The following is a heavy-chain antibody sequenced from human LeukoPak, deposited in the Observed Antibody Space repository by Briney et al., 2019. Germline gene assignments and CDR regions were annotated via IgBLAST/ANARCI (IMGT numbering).Heavy chain of an antibody. V-gene: IGHV1-69*05. J-gene: IGHJ3*02. D-gene: IGHD6-13*01. CDR1: GGTFSSYA. CDR3: ARKYSSSWSYAFDI. Sequence: SVKVSCKASGGTFSSYAISWVRQAPGQGLEWMGGIIPIFGTANYAQKFQGRVTMTRDTSTSTVYMELSSLRSEDTAVYYCARKYSSSWSYAFDIWGQGTMVTVSS. CDR2: IIPIFGTA.